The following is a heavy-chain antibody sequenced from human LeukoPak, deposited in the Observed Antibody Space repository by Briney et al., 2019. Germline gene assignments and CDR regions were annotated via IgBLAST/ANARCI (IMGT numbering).Heavy chain of an antibody. CDR3: AREYYYDSSGYYQSYYYYMDV. CDR2: IYYSGST. CDR1: GGSISSYY. Sequence: PSETLSLTCTVSGGSISSYYWSWIRQPPGKGLEWIGYIYYSGSTNYNPSLKSRVTISVDKSKNQFSLKLSSVTAADTAVYYCAREYYYDSSGYYQSYYYYMDVWGKGTTVTVSS. D-gene: IGHD3-22*01. J-gene: IGHJ6*03. V-gene: IGHV4-59*12.